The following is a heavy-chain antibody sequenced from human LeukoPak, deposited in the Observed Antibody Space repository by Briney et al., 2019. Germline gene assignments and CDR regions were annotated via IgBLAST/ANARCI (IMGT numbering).Heavy chain of an antibody. CDR2: TYYRSKWYN. D-gene: IGHD6-6*01. V-gene: IGHV6-1*01. CDR3: ARDRPCIAARRFGCYFDY. J-gene: IGHJ4*02. Sequence: SQTLSLTCALSGDSVSSNSAAWNWIRQSPSRGLEWLGRTYYRSKWYNDYAVSVKSRITINPDTSKNQFSLQLNSVTPEDTAVYYCARDRPCIAARRFGCYFDYWGQGTLVTVSS. CDR1: GDSVSSNSAA.